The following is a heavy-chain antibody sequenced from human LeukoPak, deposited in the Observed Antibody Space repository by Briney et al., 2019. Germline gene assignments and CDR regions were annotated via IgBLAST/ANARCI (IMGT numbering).Heavy chain of an antibody. CDR3: AKGGSITMIVGVPINDH. Sequence: GGSLRLSCAASGFTFSSYAISWVRQAPGKGLEWVSAISGSGGSTYCADSVKGRFTISKDNSKNTLYLQMNSLRAEDTAVYYCAKGGSITMIVGVPINDHWGQGTLVTVSS. D-gene: IGHD3-22*01. CDR2: ISGSGGST. CDR1: GFTFSSYA. J-gene: IGHJ4*02. V-gene: IGHV3-23*01.